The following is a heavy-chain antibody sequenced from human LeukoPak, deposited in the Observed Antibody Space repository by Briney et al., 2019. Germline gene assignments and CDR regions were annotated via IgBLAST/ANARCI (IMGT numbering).Heavy chain of an antibody. J-gene: IGHJ6*02. CDR2: IKQDGSEK. Sequence: PGGSLRLSCAASGFTFSSYWMSWVRQAPGKGLEWVANIKQDGSEKYYVDSVKGRFTISRDNAKNSLYLQMNSLRAEDTAVYYCARDRWGYSSPMDVWGQGTTVTVSS. D-gene: IGHD6-13*01. CDR1: GFTFSSYW. V-gene: IGHV3-7*05. CDR3: ARDRWGYSSPMDV.